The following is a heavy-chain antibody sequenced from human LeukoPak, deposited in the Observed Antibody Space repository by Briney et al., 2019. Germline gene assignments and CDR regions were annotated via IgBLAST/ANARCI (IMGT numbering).Heavy chain of an antibody. CDR1: GGTFSSYA. Sequence: ASVKVPCKASGGTFSSYAISWVRQAPGQGLEWMGGIIPIFGTANYAQKFQGRVTITADKSTSTAYMELSSLRSEDTAVYYCARGERLLWFGEFESHQYFQHWGQGTLVTVSS. CDR3: ARGERLLWFGEFESHQYFQH. J-gene: IGHJ1*01. V-gene: IGHV1-69*06. CDR2: IIPIFGTA. D-gene: IGHD3-10*01.